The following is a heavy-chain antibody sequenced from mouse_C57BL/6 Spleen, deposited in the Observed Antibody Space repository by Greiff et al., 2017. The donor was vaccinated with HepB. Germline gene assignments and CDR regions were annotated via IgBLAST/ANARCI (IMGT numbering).Heavy chain of an antibody. V-gene: IGHV5-6*01. J-gene: IGHJ1*03. Sequence: EVQLVESGGDLVKPGGSLKLSCAASGFTFSSYGMSWVRQTPDKRLEWVATISSGGSYTYYPDSVKGRFTISRDNAKNTLYLQMSSLTSEDTAMYYCARHYYGSSYWYFDVWGTGTTVTVSS. CDR1: GFTFSSYG. CDR2: ISSGGSYT. CDR3: ARHYYGSSYWYFDV. D-gene: IGHD1-1*01.